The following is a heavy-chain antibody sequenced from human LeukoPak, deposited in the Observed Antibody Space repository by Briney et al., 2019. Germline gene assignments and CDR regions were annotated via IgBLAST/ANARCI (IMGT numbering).Heavy chain of an antibody. D-gene: IGHD3-10*01. V-gene: IGHV1-46*01. J-gene: IGHJ4*02. CDR2: INPSGGST. Sequence: ASVKVSCKASGYTFTSYGISWVRQAPGQGLEWMGIINPSGGSTSYAQKFQGRVTMTRDTSISTAYMELSRLRSDDTAVYYCARSASNPYGSGSYLFDYWGQGTLVTVSS. CDR3: ARSASNPYGSGSYLFDY. CDR1: GYTFTSYG.